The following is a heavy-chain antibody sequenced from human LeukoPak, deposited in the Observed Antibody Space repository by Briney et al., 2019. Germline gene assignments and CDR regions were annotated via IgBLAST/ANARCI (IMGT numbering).Heavy chain of an antibody. V-gene: IGHV1-46*01. Sequence: ALVKVSCKASGYTFTSYYMHWVRQAPGQGLEWMGIINPSGGSTSYAQKFQGRVTMTRDTSTGTVYMELSSLRSEDTAVYYCARGVSEYYFDYWGQGTLVTVSS. CDR3: ARGVSEYYFDY. CDR2: INPSGGST. D-gene: IGHD5/OR15-5a*01. CDR1: GYTFTSYY. J-gene: IGHJ4*02.